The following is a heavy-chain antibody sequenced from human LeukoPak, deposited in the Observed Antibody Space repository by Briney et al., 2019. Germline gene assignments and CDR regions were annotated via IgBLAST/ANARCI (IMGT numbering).Heavy chain of an antibody. CDR1: GGSISSSSYY. Sequence: PSETLSLTCTVSGGSISSSSYYWGWVRQPPGKGLEWIGSIYYSGSTYYNPSLKSRVTISVDTSKNQFSLKLSSVTAADTAVYYCARAPGHSSILFDYWGQGTLVTVSS. CDR3: ARAPGHSSILFDY. J-gene: IGHJ4*02. V-gene: IGHV4-39*07. D-gene: IGHD6-13*01. CDR2: IYYSGST.